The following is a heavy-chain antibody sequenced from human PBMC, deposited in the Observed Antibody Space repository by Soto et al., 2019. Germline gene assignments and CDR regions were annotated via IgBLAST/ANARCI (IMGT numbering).Heavy chain of an antibody. V-gene: IGHV3-23*01. Sequence: EVQLLESGGGLVQPGGSLRLSCAGSGFIFGTYTMSWVRQAPGKGLEWVSGISGSGGSTYYADSVKGRFTISRDNSKNRLYLQMNRLRGEDTAVYYCAKDHGYCSGGGCYFDSWGQGTLVTVTS. CDR1: GFIFGTYT. CDR2: ISGSGGST. J-gene: IGHJ4*02. D-gene: IGHD2-15*01. CDR3: AKDHGYCSGGGCYFDS.